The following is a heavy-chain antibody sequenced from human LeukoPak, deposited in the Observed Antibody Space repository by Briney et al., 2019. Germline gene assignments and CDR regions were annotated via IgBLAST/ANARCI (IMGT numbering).Heavy chain of an antibody. J-gene: IGHJ4*02. CDR2: IYTSGST. CDR1: GGSISSYY. V-gene: IGHV4-4*07. Sequence: SETLSLTCTVSGGSISSYYXSWIRQPAXXXXXXIGRIYTSGSTNYNPSLKSRVTMSVDTSKNQFSLKLSSVTAADTAVYYCARDSGSSGYYSDYWGQGTLVTVSS. D-gene: IGHD3-22*01. CDR3: ARDSGSSGYYSDY.